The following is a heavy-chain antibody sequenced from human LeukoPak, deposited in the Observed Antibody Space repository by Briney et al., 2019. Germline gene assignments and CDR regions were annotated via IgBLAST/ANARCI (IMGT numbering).Heavy chain of an antibody. CDR3: AREGRRYDSSGIYYYYYGMDV. J-gene: IGHJ6*02. D-gene: IGHD3-22*01. V-gene: IGHV3-11*01. Sequence: GGSLRLSCAASGFTFSDYYMSWIRQAPGKGLEWVSYISSSGSTIYYADSVKGRFTISRDNAKNSLYLQMNSLRAEDTAAYYCAREGRRYDSSGIYYYYYGMDVWGQGTTVTVSS. CDR2: ISSSGSTI. CDR1: GFTFSDYY.